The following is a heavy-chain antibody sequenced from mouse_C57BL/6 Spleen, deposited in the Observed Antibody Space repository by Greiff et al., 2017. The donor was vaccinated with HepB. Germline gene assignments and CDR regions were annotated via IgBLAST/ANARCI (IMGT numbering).Heavy chain of an antibody. CDR1: GYSFTDYN. J-gene: IGHJ4*01. CDR3: SRRGVVDHYYAMDY. V-gene: IGHV1-39*01. D-gene: IGHD1-1*01. CDR2: INPNYGTT. Sequence: EVQLQQSGPELVKPGASVKISCKASGYSFTDYNMNWVKQSNGKSLEWIGVINPNYGTTSYNQKFKGKATLTVDQSSSTAYMQLNSLTSEDSAVYYCSRRGVVDHYYAMDYWGQGTSVTVSS.